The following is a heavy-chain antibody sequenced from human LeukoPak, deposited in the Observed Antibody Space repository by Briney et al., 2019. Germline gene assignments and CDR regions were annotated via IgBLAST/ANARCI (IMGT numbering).Heavy chain of an antibody. V-gene: IGHV3-64*01. CDR1: GFTFSTYP. Sequence: GGALRLSCAASGFTFSTYPMHWVRQAPGKGLEYVAAITSNGNSAYYANSVRGRFTISRDNSKNTLYLQMGSLRAEDMAVYYCARRRGDQEFYYFDNWGQGTLVTVSS. J-gene: IGHJ4*02. D-gene: IGHD4-17*01. CDR3: ARRRGDQEFYYFDN. CDR2: ITSNGNSA.